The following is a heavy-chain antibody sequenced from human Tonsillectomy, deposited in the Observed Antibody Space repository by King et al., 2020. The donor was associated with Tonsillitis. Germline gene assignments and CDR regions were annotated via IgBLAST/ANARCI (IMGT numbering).Heavy chain of an antibody. Sequence: VQLVESGGGLVQPGGSLRLSCAASEFTFSSYAMTWVRQAPGKGLEWVSTISASGGRTYYADSVKGRFTISRDNSKNTLYLQMDSLRAEDTAIYYCARPVSPSGYWGRGTLVTVSS. CDR2: ISASGGRT. CDR3: ARPVSPSGY. J-gene: IGHJ4*02. D-gene: IGHD3-10*01. V-gene: IGHV3-23*04. CDR1: EFTFSSYA.